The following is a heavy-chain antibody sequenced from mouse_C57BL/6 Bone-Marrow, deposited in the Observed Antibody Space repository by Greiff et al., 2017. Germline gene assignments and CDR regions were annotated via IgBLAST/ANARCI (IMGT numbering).Heavy chain of an antibody. CDR1: GYSFTSYY. J-gene: IGHJ2*01. D-gene: IGHD2-12*01. CDR2: IYPGSGNT. CDR3: AREGYYSFDY. Sequence: VQGVESGPELVKPGASVKISCKASGYSFTSYYIHWVKQRPGQGLEWIGWIYPGSGNTKYNEKFKGKATLTADTSSSTAYMQLSSLTSEDSAVSYCAREGYYSFDYWGQGTTLTVSS. V-gene: IGHV1-66*01.